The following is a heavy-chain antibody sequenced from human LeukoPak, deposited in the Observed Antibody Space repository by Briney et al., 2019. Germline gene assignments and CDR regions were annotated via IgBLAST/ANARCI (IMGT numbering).Heavy chain of an antibody. CDR2: ISGSGGST. J-gene: IGHJ6*03. Sequence: PGGSLRLSCAASGFTFSSYAMSWVRQAPGKGLEWVSAISGSGGSTYYADPVKGRFTISRDNSKNTLYLQMNSLRAEDTAVYYCAKFVVVPAAIRYYYYMDVWGKGTTVTVSS. V-gene: IGHV3-23*01. D-gene: IGHD2-2*02. CDR3: AKFVVVPAAIRYYYYMDV. CDR1: GFTFSSYA.